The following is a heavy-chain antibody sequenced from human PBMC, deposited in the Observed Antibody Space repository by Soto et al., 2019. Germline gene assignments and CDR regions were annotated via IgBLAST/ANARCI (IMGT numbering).Heavy chain of an antibody. CDR3: ARAHVLRYFDWLAPPTDYGMDV. V-gene: IGHV1-8*01. CDR2: MNPNSGNT. CDR1: GYTFTSYD. Sequence: ASVKVSCKASGYTFTSYDINWVRQATVQGLEWMGWMNPNSGNTGYAQKFQGRVTMTRNTSISTAYMELSSLRSEDTAVYYCARAHVLRYFDWLAPPTDYGMDVWGQGTTVTVSS. D-gene: IGHD3-9*01. J-gene: IGHJ6*02.